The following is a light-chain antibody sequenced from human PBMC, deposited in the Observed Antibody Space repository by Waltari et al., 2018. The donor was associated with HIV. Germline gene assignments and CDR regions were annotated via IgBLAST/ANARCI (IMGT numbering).Light chain of an antibody. CDR2: AVN. CDR1: SRDVGGSTY. J-gene: IGLJ3*02. Sequence: QSALTQPPSAPGSPGQSVTISCTGTSRDVGGSTYVSGYHKHPGKAPKLMIYAVNKQPSGVPDRVAGSKSANTASLADSGLQADDEADYYCNSYAGSNSWVFGGGTKLTVL. V-gene: IGLV2-8*01. CDR3: NSYAGSNSWV.